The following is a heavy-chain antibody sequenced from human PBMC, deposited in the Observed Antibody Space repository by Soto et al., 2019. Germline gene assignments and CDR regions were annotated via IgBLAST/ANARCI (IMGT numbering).Heavy chain of an antibody. J-gene: IGHJ5*02. V-gene: IGHV1-2*04. CDR1: GYTFTGYY. D-gene: IGHD3-3*01. CDR2: INPNSGGT. CDR3: ARGSYDFWIGSSPHNWFDP. Sequence: ASVKVSCKASGYTFTGYYMHWVRQAPGQGLEWMGWINPNSGGTNYAQKFQGWVTMTRDTSISTAYMELSRLRSDDTAVYYCARGSYDFWIGSSPHNWFDPWGQGTLVTVSS.